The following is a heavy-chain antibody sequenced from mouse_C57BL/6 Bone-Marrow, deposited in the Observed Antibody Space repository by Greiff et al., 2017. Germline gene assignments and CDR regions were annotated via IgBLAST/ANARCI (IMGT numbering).Heavy chain of an antibody. Sequence: VQLQQSGPVLVKPGASVKMSCKASGYTFTDYYMNWVKQSHGKSLEWIGVINPYNGGTSYNQKFKGKATLTVDKSSSTAYMELNSLTSEDSAVYYCERSRESYYYGSSPWYFDVWGTGTTVTVSS. D-gene: IGHD1-1*01. CDR3: ERSRESYYYGSSPWYFDV. J-gene: IGHJ1*03. V-gene: IGHV1-19*01. CDR2: INPYNGGT. CDR1: GYTFTDYY.